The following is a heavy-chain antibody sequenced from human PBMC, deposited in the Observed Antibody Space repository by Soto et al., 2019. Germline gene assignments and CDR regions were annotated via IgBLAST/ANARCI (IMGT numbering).Heavy chain of an antibody. CDR1: GYTFSNFW. J-gene: IGHJ4*02. CDR3: ARSPRSSPYFDY. Sequence: PGESLKISCQCSGYTFSNFWIAWVRQLPGKGLEYMGIIYPGDSETRYSPSFHGKVTISADRSIGTAYLQWSSLEASDSAFYFCARSPRSSPYFDYWGQGALSPSPQ. CDR2: IYPGDSET. D-gene: IGHD6-13*01. V-gene: IGHV5-51*01.